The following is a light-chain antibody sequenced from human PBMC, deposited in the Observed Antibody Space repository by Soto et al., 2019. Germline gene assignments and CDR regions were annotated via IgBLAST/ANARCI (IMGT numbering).Light chain of an antibody. Sequence: QSVLTQPPSVSGAPGQRVTISCTGSTSNIGAGYDVHWYQPLPGTAPKLLIYGNSNRPSGVPDRFSGSKSGTSASLAITGRQAEDEADYYCQSYDTSLSGFVVFGGGTKVTVL. J-gene: IGLJ2*01. CDR2: GNS. CDR3: QSYDTSLSGFVV. V-gene: IGLV1-40*01. CDR1: TSNIGAGYD.